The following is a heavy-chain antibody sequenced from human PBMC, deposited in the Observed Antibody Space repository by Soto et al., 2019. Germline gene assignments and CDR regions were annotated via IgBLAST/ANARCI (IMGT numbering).Heavy chain of an antibody. V-gene: IGHV4-39*01. J-gene: IGHJ5*02. CDR2: IYCSGNT. D-gene: IGHD5-12*01. CDR3: ARHHDVVATMGNWFDP. CDR1: GGSISSTSYC. Sequence: QLQLQESGPGLVKPSETLSLTCTVSGGSISSTSYCWGWIRQPPGKGLEWIGTIYCSGNTYYNPSLKSRVTTSVDTSKNQFSLNLYSVTAADTAMYYCARHHDVVATMGNWFDPWGQGTLVTVSS.